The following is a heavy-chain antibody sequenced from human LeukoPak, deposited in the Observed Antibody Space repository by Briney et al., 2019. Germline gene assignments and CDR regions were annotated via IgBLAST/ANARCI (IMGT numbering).Heavy chain of an antibody. CDR2: ISSSSSYI. J-gene: IGHJ6*03. V-gene: IGHV3-21*01. Sequence: PGGSLRLSCAASGFTFSSYWMSWVRQAPGKGLEWVSSISSSSSYIYYADSVKGRFTISRDNAKNSLYLQMNSLRAEDTAVYYCARGAEAEKYCSSTSCRHYYYYYYMDVWGKGTTVTVSS. CDR1: GFTFSSYW. CDR3: ARGAEAEKYCSSTSCRHYYYYYYMDV. D-gene: IGHD2-2*01.